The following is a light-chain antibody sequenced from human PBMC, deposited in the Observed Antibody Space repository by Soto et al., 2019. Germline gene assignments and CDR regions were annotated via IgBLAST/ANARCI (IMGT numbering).Light chain of an antibody. Sequence: QSVLTQPPSASGTPGQRVTISCSGSSSNIGSNPVNWYQQLPGTAPKLLIYSNNQRPSGVPDRFSGSESGTSASLAISGLQSEDEADYYCAAWDDSLNGHVVFGGGTKLTVL. CDR1: SSNIGSNP. CDR2: SNN. V-gene: IGLV1-44*01. CDR3: AAWDDSLNGHVV. J-gene: IGLJ2*01.